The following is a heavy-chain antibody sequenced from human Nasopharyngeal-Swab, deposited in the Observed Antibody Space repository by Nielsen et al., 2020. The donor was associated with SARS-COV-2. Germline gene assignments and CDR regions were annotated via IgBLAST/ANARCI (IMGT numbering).Heavy chain of an antibody. V-gene: IGHV3-21*01. J-gene: IGHJ4*02. CDR2: ISSSSSYI. Sequence: WIRQPPGKGLEWVSSISSSSSYIYYADSVKGRFTISRDNAKNSLYLQMNSLRAEDTAVYYCARGRVYYYDSSGYPPPFDYWGQGTLVTVSS. CDR3: ARGRVYYYDSSGYPPPFDY. D-gene: IGHD3-22*01.